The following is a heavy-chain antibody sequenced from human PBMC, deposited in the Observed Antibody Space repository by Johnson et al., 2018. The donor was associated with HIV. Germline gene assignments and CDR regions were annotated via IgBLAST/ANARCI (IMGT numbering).Heavy chain of an antibody. CDR3: AREAGGSYPDAFDF. Sequence: VQLVESGGGVVQPGRSLRLSCAASGFTFNSYWMSWVRQAPGKGLEWVANIKQDGSEKYSVDSVKGRFTISRDNAKNSLYLQINSVRAEDTAVYYCAREAGGSYPDAFDFWGQGTMVTVSS. CDR1: GFTFNSYW. V-gene: IGHV3-7*01. D-gene: IGHD1-26*01. CDR2: IKQDGSEK. J-gene: IGHJ3*01.